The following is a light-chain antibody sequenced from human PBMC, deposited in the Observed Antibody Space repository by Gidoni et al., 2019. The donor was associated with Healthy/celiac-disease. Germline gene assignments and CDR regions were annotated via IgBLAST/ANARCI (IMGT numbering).Light chain of an antibody. CDR1: KLGDKY. CDR2: QDR. J-gene: IGLJ2*01. CDR3: QAWDSSTAEV. V-gene: IGLV3-1*01. Sequence: SYELTQPPSVSVSPGQTASITCSGDKLGDKYACWYQQKPGQSTVLVSYQDRKRPSGIPERLSGSNSGNTATLTISGTQAMDEADYYCQAWDSSTAEVFGGGTKLTVL.